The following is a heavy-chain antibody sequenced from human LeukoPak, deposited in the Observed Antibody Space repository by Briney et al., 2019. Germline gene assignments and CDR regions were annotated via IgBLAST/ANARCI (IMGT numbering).Heavy chain of an antibody. CDR2: ISAYNGNT. D-gene: IGHD3-10*01. CDR1: GYTFTSYG. V-gene: IGHV1-18*01. Sequence: GASVKDSCKASGYTFTSYGISWVRQAPGQGLEWMGWISAYNGNTNYAQKLQGRVTMTTDTSTSTAYMELRSLRSDDTAVYYCARDEDVRDYYGSGNDFDYWGQGTLVTVSS. CDR3: ARDEDVRDYYGSGNDFDY. J-gene: IGHJ4*02.